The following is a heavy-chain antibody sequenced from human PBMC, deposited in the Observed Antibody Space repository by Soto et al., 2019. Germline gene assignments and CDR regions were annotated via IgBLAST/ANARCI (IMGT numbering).Heavy chain of an antibody. CDR3: ARVDVEVPARMYYFDQ. J-gene: IGHJ4*02. CDR1: GFTFSSSG. Sequence: EVQFVESGGGLVKPGGSLRLSCAASGFTFSSSGMNWVRQAPGRGLEWVSSINRSGGFTYYAESVRGRFTISRDNAKNSLSLHMHSLRVEDTAVYYCARVDVEVPARMYYFDQWGQGTLVTVSS. V-gene: IGHV3-21*01. D-gene: IGHD2-2*01. CDR2: INRSGGFT.